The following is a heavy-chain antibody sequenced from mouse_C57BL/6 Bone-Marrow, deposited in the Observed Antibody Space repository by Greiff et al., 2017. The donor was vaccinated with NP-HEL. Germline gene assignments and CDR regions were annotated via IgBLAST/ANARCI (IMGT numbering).Heavy chain of an antibody. J-gene: IGHJ4*01. CDR3: ARGSTTVVATKGYYYAMDY. D-gene: IGHD1-1*01. CDR1: GYTFTSYW. V-gene: IGHV1-61*01. Sequence: VQLQQPGAELVRPGSSVKLSCKASGYTFTSYWMDWVKQRPGQGLEWIGNIYPSDSETHYNQKFKDKATLTVDKSSSTAYMQLSSLTSEDSAVYYCARGSTTVVATKGYYYAMDYRGQGTSVTVSS. CDR2: IYPSDSET.